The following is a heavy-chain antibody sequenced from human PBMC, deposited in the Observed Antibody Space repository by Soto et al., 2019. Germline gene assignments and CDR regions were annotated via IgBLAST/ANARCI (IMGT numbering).Heavy chain of an antibody. J-gene: IGHJ6*02. CDR1: GGTFSSYA. Sequence: ASVKVSCKASGGTFSSYAISWVRQAPGQGLEWMGGIIPIFGTANYAQKFQGRVTITADESTSTAYMELSSLRSEDTAVYYCARDAKYGMDVWGQGTTVTVSS. CDR2: IIPIFGTA. V-gene: IGHV1-69*13. D-gene: IGHD2-15*01. CDR3: ARDAKYGMDV.